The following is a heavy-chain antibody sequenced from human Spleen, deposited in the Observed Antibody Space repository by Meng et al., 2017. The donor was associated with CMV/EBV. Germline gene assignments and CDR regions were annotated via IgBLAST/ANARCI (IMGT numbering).Heavy chain of an antibody. CDR3: ARAGLGYCSVTSCYNDY. J-gene: IGHJ4*02. V-gene: IGHV3-7*01. CDR1: GFTFSTSW. Sequence: GESLKIYCAASGFTFSTSWMSWVRQAPGKGLEWVANIREDVSSKYYADPVKGRFTISRDNAKNTLYLKMSSLRAEDTAMYFCARAGLGYCSVTSCYNDYWGQGTLVTVSS. D-gene: IGHD2-2*02. CDR2: IREDVSSK.